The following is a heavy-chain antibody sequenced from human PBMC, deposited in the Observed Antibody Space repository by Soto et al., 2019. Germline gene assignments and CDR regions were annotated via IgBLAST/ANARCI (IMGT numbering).Heavy chain of an antibody. CDR1: GGSISSGGYS. V-gene: IGHV4-30-2*01. CDR3: ATSSTSYNWFDP. Sequence: SETLSLTCAVSGGSISSGGYSWSWIRQPPGKGLEWIGYIYHSGTTYYNPSLKSRVTISVDRSKNQFSLKLSSVTAADTAVYYCATSSTSYNWFDPWGQGTLVTVSS. D-gene: IGHD2-2*01. CDR2: IYHSGTT. J-gene: IGHJ5*02.